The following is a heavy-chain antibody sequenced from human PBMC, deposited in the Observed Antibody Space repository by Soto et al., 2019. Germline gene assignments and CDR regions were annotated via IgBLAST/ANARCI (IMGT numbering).Heavy chain of an antibody. CDR2: IWYDGSNK. D-gene: IGHD3-9*01. Sequence: GGSLRLSCAASGFTFSGYGMHWVRQAPGKGLEWVATIWYDGSNKYYADSVKGRFTISRDNSKNTLYLQMNSLRAEDTAVYYCARSRRYFDLDYWGQGTLVTVSS. CDR1: GFTFSGYG. V-gene: IGHV3-33*01. J-gene: IGHJ4*02. CDR3: ARSRRYFDLDY.